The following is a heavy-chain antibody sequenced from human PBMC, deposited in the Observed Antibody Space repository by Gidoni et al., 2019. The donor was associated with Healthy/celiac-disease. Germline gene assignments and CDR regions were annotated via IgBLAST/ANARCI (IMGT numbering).Heavy chain of an antibody. CDR1: GFTFSSYA. V-gene: IGHV3-30*01. Sequence: QEQLVESGGGVVQPGRSLRLSCAASGFTFSSYAMHWVRQAPGKGLEWVAVISYDGSNKYYADSVKGRFTISRDNSKNTLYLQMNSLRAEDTAVYYCARGARYYGSGSTTMDVWGQGTTVTVSS. J-gene: IGHJ6*02. D-gene: IGHD3-10*01. CDR2: ISYDGSNK. CDR3: ARGARYYGSGSTTMDV.